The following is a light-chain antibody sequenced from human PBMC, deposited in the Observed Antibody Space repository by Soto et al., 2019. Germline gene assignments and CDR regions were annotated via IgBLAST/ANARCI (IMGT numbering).Light chain of an antibody. Sequence: AIKMTKASSSLSAYVGVSGTTIYRESKGIRNDLGWYPQTRGKAPNXLIYAPSSLQSGVPSLFCCSRAGTACTLAISSRHPEYVATSICQQDYYGALTFSQGTKVDIK. J-gene: IGKJ1*01. CDR3: QQDYYGALT. CDR2: APS. V-gene: IGKV1-6*01. CDR1: KGIRND.